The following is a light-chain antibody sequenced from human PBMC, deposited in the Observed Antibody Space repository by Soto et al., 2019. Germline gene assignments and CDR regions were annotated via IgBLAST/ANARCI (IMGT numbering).Light chain of an antibody. CDR1: SSDVGGYNY. CDR3: CSYAGSYTL. Sequence: QSALTQPRSGSGSPGQSVTISCTGTSSDVGGYNYVSWYQQHPGKAPKLMIYDVSKRPSGVPDRFSGSKSGNTASLTISGLQAEDEADYYCCSYAGSYTLFGGGTKLTV. J-gene: IGLJ2*01. CDR2: DVS. V-gene: IGLV2-11*01.